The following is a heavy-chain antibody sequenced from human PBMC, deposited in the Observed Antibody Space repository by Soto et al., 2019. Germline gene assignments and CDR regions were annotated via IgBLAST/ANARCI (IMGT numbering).Heavy chain of an antibody. CDR3: SRGDANKIVVTTYYGMDV. CDR2: IIPVFGTA. CDR1: GGTLRNYG. D-gene: IGHD4-17*01. J-gene: IGHJ6*02. Sequence: QVQLVQSGAEVKKPGSSVRVSCKASGGTLRNYGISWVRQAPGQGLEWMGGIIPVFGTANYAQKFQGRVTITADEYTSTVYMDVTSLRSEDTAVYYCSRGDANKIVVTTYYGMDVWGQGTTVTVSS. V-gene: IGHV1-69*12.